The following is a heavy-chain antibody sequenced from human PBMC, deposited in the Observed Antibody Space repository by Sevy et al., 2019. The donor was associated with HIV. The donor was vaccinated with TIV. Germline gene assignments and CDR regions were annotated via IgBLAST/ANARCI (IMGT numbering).Heavy chain of an antibody. CDR2: ISPSGRTI. Sequence: GGSLRLSCAASSDNYMSWIRQAAGKGREWVSHISPSGRTISYTDSVKGRFTISRDNAKNSVYLQMNSLRAEDTAVYYCAGGKYWFDPWGQGTLVTVSS. CDR3: AGGKYWFDP. J-gene: IGHJ5*02. CDR1: SDNY. V-gene: IGHV3-11*04.